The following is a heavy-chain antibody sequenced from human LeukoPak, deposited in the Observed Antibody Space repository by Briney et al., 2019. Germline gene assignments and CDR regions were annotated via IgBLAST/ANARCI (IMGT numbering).Heavy chain of an antibody. D-gene: IGHD4-17*01. CDR1: GFTFSNYW. CDR2: ISGSGDST. Sequence: GGSLRLSCAASGFTFSNYWMTCVRQAPEKGLEWVSDISGSGDSTDYADSAKGRFTISRDNSKNTLYLQMSSLSAEDPAVYYCAKDRYGDYSFDYWGQGPLVTVSS. CDR3: AKDRYGDYSFDY. V-gene: IGHV3-23*01. J-gene: IGHJ4*02.